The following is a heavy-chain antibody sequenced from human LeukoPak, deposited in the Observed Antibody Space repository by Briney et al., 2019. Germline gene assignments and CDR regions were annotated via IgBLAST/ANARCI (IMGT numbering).Heavy chain of an antibody. Sequence: ASVKVSCKASGYTFTSYGISWVRQAPGQGLEWMGWISAYNGNTNYAQKLQGRVTMTTDTSTSTAYMELRSLRSDDTAEYYCARDRKHSSGWYAYSEFDYWGQGTLVTVSS. J-gene: IGHJ4*02. CDR3: ARDRKHSSGWYAYSEFDY. CDR2: ISAYNGNT. V-gene: IGHV1-18*01. D-gene: IGHD6-19*01. CDR1: GYTFTSYG.